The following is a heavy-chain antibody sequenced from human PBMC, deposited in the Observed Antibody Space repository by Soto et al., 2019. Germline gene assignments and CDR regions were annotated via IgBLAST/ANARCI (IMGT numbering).Heavy chain of an antibody. CDR1: GGSFSGYY. CDR3: ARGRGSGMDV. V-gene: IGHV4-34*01. CDR2: INHSGST. Sequence: QVQLQQWGAGLLKPSETLSLTCAVYGGSFSGYYWSWIRQPPGKGQEWIGEINHSGSTNYNPSLKSRVTISVDTSKNQFSLKLSSVTAADTAVYYCARGRGSGMDVWGQGTTVTVSS. D-gene: IGHD1-26*01. J-gene: IGHJ6*02.